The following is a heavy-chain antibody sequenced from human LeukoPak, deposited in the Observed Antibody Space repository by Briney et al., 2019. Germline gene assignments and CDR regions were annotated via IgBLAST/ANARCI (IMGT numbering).Heavy chain of an antibody. J-gene: IGHJ3*02. CDR1: GFTFSSYG. CDR2: ISSSSTYI. V-gene: IGHV3-21*01. Sequence: GGSLRLSCAASGFTFSSYGLNWVRQAPGKGLEWVSSISSSSTYIYYADSVKGRFTISRDNAKNSLYLQMNSLRAEDTAVYYCARESGGSYSEAFDIWGQGTTVTVSS. CDR3: ARESGGSYSEAFDI. D-gene: IGHD1-26*01.